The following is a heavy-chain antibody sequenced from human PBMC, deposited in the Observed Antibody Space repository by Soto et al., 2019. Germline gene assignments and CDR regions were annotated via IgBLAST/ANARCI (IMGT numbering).Heavy chain of an antibody. CDR3: ARVSEYSSSSVAFDI. D-gene: IGHD6-6*01. Sequence: QVQLQESGPGLVKPSQTLSLTCTVSGGSISSGGYYWSWIRQHPVKGLEWIGYIYYSGSTYYNPSHKRRVTMSVDTSKNQFALKLSSVTAADTAVYYCARVSEYSSSSVAFDIWGQGTMVTVSS. V-gene: IGHV4-31*03. CDR1: GGSISSGGYY. CDR2: IYYSGST. J-gene: IGHJ3*02.